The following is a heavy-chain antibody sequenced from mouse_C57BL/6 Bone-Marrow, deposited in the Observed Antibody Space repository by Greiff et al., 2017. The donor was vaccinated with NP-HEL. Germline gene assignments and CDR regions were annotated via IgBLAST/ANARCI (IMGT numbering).Heavy chain of an antibody. CDR3: ASVLRWGFAY. D-gene: IGHD1-1*01. V-gene: IGHV5-6*02. J-gene: IGHJ3*01. Sequence: DVKLVESGGDLVKPGGSLKLSCAASGFTFSSYGMSWVRQTPDKRLEWVATISSGGSYTYYPDSVKGRFTISSDNAKNTLYLQMSSLKSEDTAMYYCASVLRWGFAYWGQGTLVTVSA. CDR1: GFTFSSYG. CDR2: ISSGGSYT.